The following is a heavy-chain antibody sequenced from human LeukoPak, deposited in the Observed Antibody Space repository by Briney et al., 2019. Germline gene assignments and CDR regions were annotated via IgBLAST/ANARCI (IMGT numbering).Heavy chain of an antibody. CDR3: ARSPYYYGSGSYYWYFDL. CDR2: IYTSGST. Sequence: SETLSLTCTVSGGSISSYYWSWIRQPAGKGLEWIGRIYTSGSTNYNPSLKSRVTMSVDTSKNQFSLKLSSVTAADTAVYYCARSPYYYGSGSYYWYFDLWGRGTLVTVSS. CDR1: GGSISSYY. V-gene: IGHV4-4*07. D-gene: IGHD3-10*01. J-gene: IGHJ2*01.